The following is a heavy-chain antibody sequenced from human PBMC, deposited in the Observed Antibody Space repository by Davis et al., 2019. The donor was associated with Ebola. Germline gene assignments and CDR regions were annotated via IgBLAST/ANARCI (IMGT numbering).Heavy chain of an antibody. D-gene: IGHD1-26*01. V-gene: IGHV3-53*01. Sequence: PGGSLRLSCAASGFTVSDKYMNWVRQAPGKGLEWVSTLGTSADTYYADSVKGRFTISRDNSKNTLYLQMNGLRVEDTAIYYCAKDTSNIWFDIWGQGTMVTVSS. CDR2: LGTSADT. J-gene: IGHJ3*02. CDR1: GFTVSDKY. CDR3: AKDTSNIWFDI.